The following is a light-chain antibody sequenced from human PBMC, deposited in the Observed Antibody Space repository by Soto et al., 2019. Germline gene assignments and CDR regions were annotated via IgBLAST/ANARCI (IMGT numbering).Light chain of an antibody. CDR1: SGRIANNY. Sequence: NFMLTQPHSVSESPGKTVTISCTRSSGRIANNYVQWYQQRPGSSPTTVIFEHNRRPSGVPDRFSGSIDSSSNSASLTISGLKTEDEADYYCQSYDSSTLGWVFGGGTKLTVL. CDR3: QSYDSSTLGWV. CDR2: EHN. J-gene: IGLJ3*02. V-gene: IGLV6-57*01.